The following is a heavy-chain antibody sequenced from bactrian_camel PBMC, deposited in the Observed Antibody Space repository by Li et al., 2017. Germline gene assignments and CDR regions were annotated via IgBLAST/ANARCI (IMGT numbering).Heavy chain of an antibody. D-gene: IGHD7*01. CDR2: INSDDVTT. CDR1: GSYKRGSMC. J-gene: IGHJ6*01. V-gene: IGHV3S31*01. Sequence: DVQLVESGGSSVQTGGSLRLSCQVNGSYKRGSMCMGWFRHIPGKEREGVAAINSDDVTTNYADSVKGRFTISKDNTKNVLNLQMDSLKPDDSGIYYCGLKGSTGTWETIGRYISWGQGTQVTVS. CDR3: GLKGSTGTWETIGRYIS.